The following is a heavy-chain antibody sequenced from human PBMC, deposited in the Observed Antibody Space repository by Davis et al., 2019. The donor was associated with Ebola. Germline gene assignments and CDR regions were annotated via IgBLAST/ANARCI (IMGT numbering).Heavy chain of an antibody. V-gene: IGHV3-30*02. CDR1: GFTFSSYG. J-gene: IGHJ6*02. CDR2: IWYDGSNK. CDR3: AKGEDCSSTSCFYYYYYGMDV. Sequence: GGSLRLSCAASGFTFSSYGMHWVRQAPGKGLEWVAVIWYDGSNKYYADSVKGRFTISRDNSKNTLYLQMNSLRAEDTAVYYCAKGEDCSSTSCFYYYYYGMDVWGQGTTVTVSS. D-gene: IGHD2-2*01.